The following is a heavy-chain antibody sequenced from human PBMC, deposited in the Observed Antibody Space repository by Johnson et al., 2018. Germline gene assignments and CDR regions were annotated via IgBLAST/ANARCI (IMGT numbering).Heavy chain of an antibody. CDR1: GFTFNSYA. CDR3: AKDRIEPMPYNWCDP. Sequence: QVQLVQSGGGVVQPGRSLRLSCAASGFTFNSYAMHWVRQAPGKGLEWVAIISFDGSKKNFVDSVKGRFTISRDNSKNTLYLQMNSLRGEDTAVYYCAKDRIEPMPYNWCDPWGQGTLVTVSS. D-gene: IGHD2-2*01. J-gene: IGHJ5*02. V-gene: IGHV3-30*18. CDR2: ISFDGSKK.